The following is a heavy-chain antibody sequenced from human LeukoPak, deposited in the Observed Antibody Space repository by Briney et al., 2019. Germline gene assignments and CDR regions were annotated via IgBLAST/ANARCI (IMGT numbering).Heavy chain of an antibody. Sequence: TSQTLSLTCTVSGNSISSGDNYWSWIRQPAGKGLEWIGRIYTSGSTNYNPSLKSRVTISGDTSKNQFSLRLSSVTAADTAVYYCARASYSYDINGWVPFDYWGQGTLVTVSS. CDR1: GNSISSGDNY. V-gene: IGHV4-61*02. D-gene: IGHD3-22*01. CDR3: ARASYSYDINGWVPFDY. CDR2: IYTSGST. J-gene: IGHJ4*02.